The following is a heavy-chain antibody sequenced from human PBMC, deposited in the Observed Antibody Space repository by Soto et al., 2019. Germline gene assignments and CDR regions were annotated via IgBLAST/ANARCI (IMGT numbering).Heavy chain of an antibody. D-gene: IGHD3-9*01. CDR1: GFTFSSYS. Sequence: PGGSLRLSCAASGFTFSSYSMNWVRQAPGKGLEWVSSISSSSSYIYYADSVKGRFTISRDNAKNSLYLQMNSLRAEDTAVYYCARVLMPRGGYYYMDVWGKGTTVTVSS. V-gene: IGHV3-21*01. J-gene: IGHJ6*03. CDR2: ISSSSSYI. CDR3: ARVLMPRGGYYYMDV.